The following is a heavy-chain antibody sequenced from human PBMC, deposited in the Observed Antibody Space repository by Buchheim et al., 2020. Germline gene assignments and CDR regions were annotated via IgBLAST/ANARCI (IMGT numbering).Heavy chain of an antibody. Sequence: QVQLVQSGAEVKKPGDSVKVSCKASGYTFASYYMHWVRQAPGQGLEWMGIIDPSRGGTSYAQKFQGRVTMTRDTSTSTVYLELSRLRSDDTAVYYCARDLIVGDRGYWGQGTL. CDR2: IDPSRGGT. V-gene: IGHV1-46*01. CDR3: ARDLIVGDRGY. CDR1: GYTFASYY. D-gene: IGHD1-26*01. J-gene: IGHJ4*02.